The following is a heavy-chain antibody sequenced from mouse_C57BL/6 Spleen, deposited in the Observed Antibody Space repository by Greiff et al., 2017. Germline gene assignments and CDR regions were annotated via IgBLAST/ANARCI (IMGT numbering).Heavy chain of an antibody. CDR3: AREDFHYYGSSPGYAMDY. CDR1: GYTFTSYW. J-gene: IGHJ4*01. D-gene: IGHD1-1*01. CDR2: INPSNGGT. Sequence: VQLQQPGTELVKPGASVKLSCKASGYTFTSYWMHWVKQRPGQGLEWIGNINPSNGGTNYNEKFKSKATLTVDKSSSTAYMQLSSLTSEDSAVYYCAREDFHYYGSSPGYAMDYWGQGTSVTVSS. V-gene: IGHV1-53*01.